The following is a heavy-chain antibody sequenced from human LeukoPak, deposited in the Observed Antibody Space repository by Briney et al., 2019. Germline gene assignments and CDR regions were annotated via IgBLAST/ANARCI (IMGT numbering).Heavy chain of an antibody. CDR3: ARVLGGIAARPDYFDY. CDR2: IHHSGNT. J-gene: IGHJ4*02. D-gene: IGHD6-6*01. Sequence: SETLSLTCAVSGYSISSGYYWGWIRQPPGKGLEWIGSIHHSGNTYYNPSLKSRVTISVDMSKNQISLKLSSVTAADTAVYYCARVLGGIAARPDYFDYRGQGTLVTVSS. CDR1: GYSISSGYY. V-gene: IGHV4-38-2*01.